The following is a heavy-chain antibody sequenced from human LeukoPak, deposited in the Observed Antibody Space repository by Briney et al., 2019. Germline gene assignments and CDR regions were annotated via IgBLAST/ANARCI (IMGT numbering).Heavy chain of an antibody. CDR1: RFTFSSRT. CDR2: ISHSGDTT. V-gene: IGHV3-23*01. Sequence: PGGSLRLSCVDSRFTFSSRTMSWVRQAPGKGLEWLSSISHSGDTTYYADSVKGRLTVSRDNSKNTLYLQMDSLRAEDTAMYYCAKKESSGDYGLDVWGQGTTVAVSS. CDR3: AKKESSGDYGLDV. D-gene: IGHD6-25*01. J-gene: IGHJ6*02.